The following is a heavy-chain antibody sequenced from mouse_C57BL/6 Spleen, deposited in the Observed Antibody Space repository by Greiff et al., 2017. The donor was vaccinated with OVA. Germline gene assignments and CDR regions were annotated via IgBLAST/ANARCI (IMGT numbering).Heavy chain of an antibody. J-gene: IGHJ4*01. V-gene: IGHV1-80*01. CDR1: GYAFSSYW. Sequence: VKLQESGAELVKPGASVKISCKASGYAFSSYWMNWVKQRPGKGLEWIGQIYPGDGDTNYNGKFKGKATLTADKSSSTAYMQLSSLTSEDSAVYFCAREDGYYSAMDYWGQGTSVTVSS. CDR2: IYPGDGDT. CDR3: AREDGYYSAMDY. D-gene: IGHD2-3*01.